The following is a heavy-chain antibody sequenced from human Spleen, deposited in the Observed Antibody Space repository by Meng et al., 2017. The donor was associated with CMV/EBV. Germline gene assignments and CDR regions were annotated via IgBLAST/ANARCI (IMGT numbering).Heavy chain of an antibody. CDR3: ARLVVPAAYTGVDP. CDR2: IYPGDSDT. V-gene: IGHV5-51*01. CDR1: GDSFSSYW. D-gene: IGHD2-2*01. Sequence: SGDSFSSYWIGWVRQMPGTGLECMGIIYPGDSDTRYSPSFQGQVTISADKSISTAYLRWISLKASDTAMYYCARLVVPAAYTGVDPWGQGTLVTVSS. J-gene: IGHJ5*02.